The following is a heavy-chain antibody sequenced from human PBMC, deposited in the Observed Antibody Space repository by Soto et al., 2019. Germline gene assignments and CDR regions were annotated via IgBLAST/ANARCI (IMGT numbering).Heavy chain of an antibody. CDR2: ISAYNGTT. Sequence: QVQLVQSGAEVKKPGASVKVSCKASGYTVTSYGISWVRQAPGQGLEWMGGISAYNGTTNSAQKLQGRVTMTTDTSTITAYMELRSLRSDATAVYYCARDPPPMDVWGQGTTVTVSS. CDR3: ARDPPPMDV. CDR1: GYTVTSYG. J-gene: IGHJ6*02. V-gene: IGHV1-18*01.